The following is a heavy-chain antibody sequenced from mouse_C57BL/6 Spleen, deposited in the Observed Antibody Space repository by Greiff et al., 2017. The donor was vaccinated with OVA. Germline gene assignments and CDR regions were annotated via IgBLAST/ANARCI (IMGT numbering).Heavy chain of an antibody. V-gene: IGHV1-20*01. J-gene: IGHJ4*01. CDR1: GYSFTGYF. CDR3: AREGAYYSNYGAMDY. Sequence: VQLQQSGPELVKPGDSVKISCKASGYSFTGYFMNWVMQSHGKSLEWIGRINPYNGDTFSNQKFKGKATLTVDKSSSTAHMELRSLTSEDSAVYYCAREGAYYSNYGAMDYWGQGTSVTVSS. CDR2: INPYNGDT. D-gene: IGHD2-5*01.